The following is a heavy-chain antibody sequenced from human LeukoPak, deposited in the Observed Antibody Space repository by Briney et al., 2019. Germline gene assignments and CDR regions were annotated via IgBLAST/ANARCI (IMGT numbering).Heavy chain of an antibody. Sequence: GASVKVSCKASGYTFTSYGISWVRQAPGQGLEWMGWISAYNGNTNYAQKLQGRVTMTTDTSTSTAYMELRSLRSDDTAVYYCASLVDPKSPYYFDYWGQGTLVTVSS. V-gene: IGHV1-18*01. CDR3: ASLVDPKSPYYFDY. J-gene: IGHJ4*02. D-gene: IGHD2-8*02. CDR1: GYTFTSYG. CDR2: ISAYNGNT.